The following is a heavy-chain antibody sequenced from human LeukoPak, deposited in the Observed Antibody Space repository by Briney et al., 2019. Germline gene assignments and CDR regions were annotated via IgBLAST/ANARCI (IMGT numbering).Heavy chain of an antibody. V-gene: IGHV4-59*12. D-gene: IGHD3-10*01. CDR1: GGSISSYY. Sequence: NPSETLSLTCTVSGGSISSYYWSWIRQPPGKGLEWIGYIYYSGSTNYNPSLKSRVTISVDTSKNQFSLKLSSVTAADTAVYYCARPMVRETSRYYYYMDVWGKGTTVTVSS. CDR2: IYYSGST. CDR3: ARPMVRETSRYYYYMDV. J-gene: IGHJ6*03.